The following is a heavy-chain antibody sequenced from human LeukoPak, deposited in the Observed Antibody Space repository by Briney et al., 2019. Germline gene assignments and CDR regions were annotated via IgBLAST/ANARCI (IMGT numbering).Heavy chain of an antibody. CDR1: GGSISSYY. J-gene: IGHJ6*03. Sequence: SETLSLTCTVSGGSISSYYWSWIRQPAGKGLEWIGRIYTSGSTNYNPSLKSRVTMSVDTSKNQFSLKLSSVTAADTAVYYCARSGHSCYAFYYYYLDVWGKGNTVNVSS. CDR2: IYTSGST. D-gene: IGHD5-12*01. V-gene: IGHV4-4*07. CDR3: ARSGHSCYAFYYYYLDV.